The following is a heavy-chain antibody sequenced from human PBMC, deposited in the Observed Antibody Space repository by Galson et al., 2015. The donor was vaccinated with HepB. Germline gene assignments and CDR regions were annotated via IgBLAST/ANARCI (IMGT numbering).Heavy chain of an antibody. CDR2: ISGSDGGST. CDR1: GFTFSSYA. Sequence: SLRLSCAASGFTFSSYAMSWVRQAPGKGLEWVSAISGSDGGSTNYAESVKGRFTISRDNAKNTLYLQMNSLRVEDTAVYYCARENGRDGYNRTFDYWGQGSLVTVSS. J-gene: IGHJ4*02. V-gene: IGHV3-23*01. CDR3: ARENGRDGYNRTFDY. D-gene: IGHD5-24*01.